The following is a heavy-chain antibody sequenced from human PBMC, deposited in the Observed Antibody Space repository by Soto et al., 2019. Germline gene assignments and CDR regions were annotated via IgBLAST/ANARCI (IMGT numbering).Heavy chain of an antibody. CDR3: ARGEMATMWYLDY. CDR2: IIPMFDTT. Sequence: GASVKVSCKASGGTFSTYSISWVRQAPVQGLEWMGNIIPMFDTTNYAQKFQGRVTITADKSTSTANMELSSLRSEDTAVYYCARGEMATMWYLDYWGQGTLVTVSS. CDR1: GGTFSTYS. D-gene: IGHD5-12*01. J-gene: IGHJ4*02. V-gene: IGHV1-69*06.